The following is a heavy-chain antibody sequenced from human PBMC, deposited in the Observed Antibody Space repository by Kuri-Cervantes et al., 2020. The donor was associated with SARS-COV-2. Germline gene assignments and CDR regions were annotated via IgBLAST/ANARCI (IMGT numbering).Heavy chain of an antibody. V-gene: IGHV3-30-3*01. CDR1: GFTFSSYA. CDR3: ARDIWGAAAGYMDV. J-gene: IGHJ6*03. CDR2: ISYDGSNK. Sequence: LSLTCAASGFTFSSYAMHWVRQAPGKGLEWVAVISYDGSNKYYADSVKSRFTISRDNSKNTLYLQMNSLRAEDTAVYYCARDIWGAAAGYMDVWGKGTTVTVSS. D-gene: IGHD6-13*01.